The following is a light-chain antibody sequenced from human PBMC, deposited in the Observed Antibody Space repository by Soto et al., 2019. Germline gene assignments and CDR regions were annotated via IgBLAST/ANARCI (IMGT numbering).Light chain of an antibody. CDR3: QQRSNWPPGLT. CDR1: QSVSSY. Sequence: EIMITQSPATRSVCPGQRATHSCKASQSVSSYLAWYQQKPGQAPRLLIYDASNRATGIPARFSGSGSGTDFTLTISSLEPEDFAVYYCQQRSNWPPGLTFGQGTRLEIK. J-gene: IGKJ5*01. CDR2: DAS. V-gene: IGKV3-11*01.